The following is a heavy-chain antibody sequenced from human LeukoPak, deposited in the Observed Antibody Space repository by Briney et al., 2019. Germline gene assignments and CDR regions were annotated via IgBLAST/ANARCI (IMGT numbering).Heavy chain of an antibody. D-gene: IGHD6-13*01. V-gene: IGHV3-9*01. CDR1: GFTFDDYA. J-gene: IGHJ2*01. Sequence: QPGRSLTLSCAASGFTFDDYAMHWVRQAPGKGLEWVSGIGGNSGSIGYADSVKGRFTISRDNAKNSLYLQMNSLRAEDTALYYCAKLAPWEQQLVLAAPDPNWYFDLWGRGTLVTVSS. CDR3: AKLAPWEQQLVLAAPDPNWYFDL. CDR2: IGGNSGSI.